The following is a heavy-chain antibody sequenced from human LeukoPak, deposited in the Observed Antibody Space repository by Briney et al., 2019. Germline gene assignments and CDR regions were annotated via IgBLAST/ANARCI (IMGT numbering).Heavy chain of an antibody. Sequence: GGSLRLSCAASGFTFSNAWMSWVRQAPGKGLEWVSTISGSGGAGTYYADSVKGRFTVSRDNSRNTLYLPMNSLRAEDTAVYYCVKDQGGSPFYGMDVWGQGTTVTVSS. CDR3: VKDQGGSPFYGMDV. D-gene: IGHD1-26*01. J-gene: IGHJ6*02. V-gene: IGHV3-23*01. CDR1: GFTFSNAW. CDR2: ISGSGGAGT.